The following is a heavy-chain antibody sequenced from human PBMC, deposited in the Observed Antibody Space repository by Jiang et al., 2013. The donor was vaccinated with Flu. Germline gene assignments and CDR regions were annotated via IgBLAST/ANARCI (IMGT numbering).Heavy chain of an antibody. D-gene: IGHD3-16*01. CDR2: IHYSGTT. J-gene: IGHJ4*02. Sequence: KPSETLSLTCTVSVAPSAVLVTTGAGSASPQGRGLEWAGSIHYSGTTYYNPSLKSRVTISVDTSKNQFSLKVSSVTAADTAVYYCARQISRGIFDYWGQGALITVSS. CDR1: VAPSAVLVTT. V-gene: IGHV4-39*07. CDR3: ARQISRGIFDY.